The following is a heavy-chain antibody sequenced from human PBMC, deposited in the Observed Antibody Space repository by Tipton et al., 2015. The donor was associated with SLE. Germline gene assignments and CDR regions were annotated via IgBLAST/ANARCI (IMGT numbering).Heavy chain of an antibody. CDR3: ARRDITMVRALYFDL. D-gene: IGHD3-10*01. CDR2: NYPGDSDT. V-gene: IGHV5-51*03. CDR1: GYSFTSYW. Sequence: QLVQSGAEVKKPGESLKISCKGSGYSFTSYWIGWVRQMPGKGLEWMGINYPGDSDTRYSPPFQGQVTMSADKSNSTAYLQWSSLKASDTAMYYWARRDITMVRALYFDLWGRGTLVTVPS. J-gene: IGHJ2*01.